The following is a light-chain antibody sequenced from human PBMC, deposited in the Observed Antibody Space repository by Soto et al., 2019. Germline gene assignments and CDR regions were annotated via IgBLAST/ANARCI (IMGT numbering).Light chain of an antibody. CDR1: SSDVGSYNV. V-gene: IGLV2-23*01. CDR3: CAVADSSTYV. CDR2: EGS. Sequence: QSALTHPASVAGSPGQSITISCTGTSSDVGSYNVVSWYKHHPGKAPKLIIYEGSKRPLGVSNRFSGSKSVNTASLTVSGLQAEDEADYYCCAVADSSTYVCGTGTKLTVL. J-gene: IGLJ1*01.